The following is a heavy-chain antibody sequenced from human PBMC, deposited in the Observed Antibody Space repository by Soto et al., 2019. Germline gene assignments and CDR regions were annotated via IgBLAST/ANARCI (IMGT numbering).Heavy chain of an antibody. CDR3: ARDYYGSGKQDYGMDV. CDR1: GGSISSYY. Sequence: SETLSLTCTVSGGSISSYYWSWIRQPPGKGLEWIGYIYYSGSTNYNPSLKSRVTISVDTSKNQFSLKLSSVTAADTAVYYCARDYYGSGKQDYGMDVWGQGTTVTVSS. V-gene: IGHV4-59*01. CDR2: IYYSGST. J-gene: IGHJ6*02. D-gene: IGHD3-10*01.